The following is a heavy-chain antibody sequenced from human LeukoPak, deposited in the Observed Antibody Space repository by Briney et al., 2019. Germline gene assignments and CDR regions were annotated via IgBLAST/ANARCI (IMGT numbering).Heavy chain of an antibody. D-gene: IGHD5-18*01. CDR2: MNPNSGNT. Sequence: ASVKVSCKASGYTFTSYDINWVRQATGQGLEWMGWMNPNSGNTGYAQKFQGRVTMTRNTSISTAYMELSSLRSEDTAVYYCARGRRYSYGPYYYYYMDVWGKGTTVTVSS. CDR1: GYTFTSYD. V-gene: IGHV1-8*01. CDR3: ARGRRYSYGPYYYYYMDV. J-gene: IGHJ6*03.